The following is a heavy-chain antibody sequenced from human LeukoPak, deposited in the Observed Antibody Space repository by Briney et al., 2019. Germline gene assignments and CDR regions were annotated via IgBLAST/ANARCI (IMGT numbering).Heavy chain of an antibody. V-gene: IGHV3-23*01. CDR2: ISGSGGST. CDR1: GFTFSSYA. J-gene: IGHJ6*03. CDR3: ASRYSSSWRYYYMDV. Sequence: PGGSLRLSCAASGFTFSSYAMSWVRQAPGKGLEWVSAISGSGGSTYYADSVKGRFTISRDNSKNTLYLQMNSLRAEDTAVYYCASRYSSSWRYYYMDVWGKGTTVTVSS. D-gene: IGHD6-13*01.